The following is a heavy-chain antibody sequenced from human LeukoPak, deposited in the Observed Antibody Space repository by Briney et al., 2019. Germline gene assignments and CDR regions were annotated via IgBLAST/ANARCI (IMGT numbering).Heavy chain of an antibody. V-gene: IGHV3-30*02. CDR2: ILYDGSNK. CDR1: GFSFSSFG. Sequence: AGESLRLSCAVSGFSFSSFGMRWVRQAPGKGLEWVAFILYDGSNKYYADSVKGQFTISRNNCKNTLYLQMNSLRAEDTAVYYCAKGSPITIFGVVKGLLNYFDYWGEGTLVTVSS. J-gene: IGHJ4*02. D-gene: IGHD3-3*01. CDR3: AKGSPITIFGVVKGLLNYFDY.